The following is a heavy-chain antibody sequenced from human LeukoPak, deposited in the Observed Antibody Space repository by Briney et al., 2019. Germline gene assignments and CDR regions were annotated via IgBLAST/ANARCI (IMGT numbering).Heavy chain of an antibody. V-gene: IGHV3-21*01. J-gene: IGHJ4*02. CDR1: GFTFSSYA. CDR2: ISSSSSYI. CDR3: ARGGSGSSYPPHPDY. Sequence: KPGGSQRLSCVASGFTFSSYAMSWLRQAPGKGLEWVSSISSSSSYIYYADSVKGRFTISRDNAKNSLYLQMNSLRAEDTAVYYCARGGSGSSYPPHPDYWGQGTLVTVSS. D-gene: IGHD1-26*01.